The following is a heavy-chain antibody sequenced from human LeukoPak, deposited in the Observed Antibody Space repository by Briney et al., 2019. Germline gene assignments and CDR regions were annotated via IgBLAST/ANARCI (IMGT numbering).Heavy chain of an antibody. CDR3: ARSRVDYYDSSVSNFWEADAFDI. CDR2: IYYSGST. Sequence: SETLSLTCTVSGGSISSYYWSWIRQPPGKGLEWIGYIYYSGSTNYNPSLKSRVTISVDTSKNQFSLKLSSVTAADTAVYYCARSRVDYYDSSVSNFWEADAFDIWGQGTMVTVSS. CDR1: GGSISSYY. V-gene: IGHV4-59*01. D-gene: IGHD3-22*01. J-gene: IGHJ3*02.